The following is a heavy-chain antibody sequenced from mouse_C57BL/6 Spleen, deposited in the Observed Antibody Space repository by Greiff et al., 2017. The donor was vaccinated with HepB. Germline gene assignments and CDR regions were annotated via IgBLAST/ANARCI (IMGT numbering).Heavy chain of an antibody. CDR1: GYTFTSYG. CDR3: ARRTGTGDYWYFDV. J-gene: IGHJ1*03. D-gene: IGHD4-1*01. CDR2: IYPRSGNT. Sequence: VKLMESGAELARPGASVKLSCKASGYTFTSYGISWVKQRTGQGLEWIGEIYPRSGNTYYNEKFKGKATLTADKSSSTAYMELRSLTSEDSAVYFCARRTGTGDYWYFDVWGTGTTVTVSS. V-gene: IGHV1-81*01.